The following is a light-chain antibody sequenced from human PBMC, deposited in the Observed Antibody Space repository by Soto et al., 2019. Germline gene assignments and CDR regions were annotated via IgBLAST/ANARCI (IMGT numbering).Light chain of an antibody. CDR1: QTVRNNY. CDR3: QQYTGPPTT. Sequence: EFVLTQSPGTLSLSPGERATLSCRASQTVRNNYLAWYQQKPGQAPRLLIYDASSRATGIPDRFSGGGSGTDFTLTISRLEPEDSAVYFCQQYTGPPTTFGQGTRLEIK. CDR2: DAS. V-gene: IGKV3-20*01. J-gene: IGKJ5*01.